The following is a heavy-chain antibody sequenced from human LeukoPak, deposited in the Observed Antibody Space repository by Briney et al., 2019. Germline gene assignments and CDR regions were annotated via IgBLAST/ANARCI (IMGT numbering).Heavy chain of an antibody. J-gene: IGHJ4*02. CDR3: ARIRGIPAAGTIDY. V-gene: IGHV3-30-3*01. CDR1: GFTFSSYA. Sequence: GGSLRLSCAASGFTFSSYAMHWVRQAPGKGLEWVAVISYDGSNKYYADSVKGRFTISRDNSKNTLYLQMNSLRTEDTAVYYCARIRGIPAAGTIDYWGQGTQVTVSS. D-gene: IGHD6-13*01. CDR2: ISYDGSNK.